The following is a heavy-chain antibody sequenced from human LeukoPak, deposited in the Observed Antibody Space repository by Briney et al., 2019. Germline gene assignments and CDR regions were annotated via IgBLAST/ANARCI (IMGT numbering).Heavy chain of an antibody. D-gene: IGHD5-24*01. V-gene: IGHV4-34*01. J-gene: IGHJ1*01. CDR3: ARGMATSLSFLQH. CDR2: INHSGST. CDR1: GGSFSGYY. Sequence: PSETLSLTCAVYGGSFSGYYWSWIRQPPGKGLEWIGEINHSGSTNYNPSLKSRVTISVDKSKNQFSLKLSSVTAADTAVYYCARGMATSLSFLQHWGQGTLVTVSS.